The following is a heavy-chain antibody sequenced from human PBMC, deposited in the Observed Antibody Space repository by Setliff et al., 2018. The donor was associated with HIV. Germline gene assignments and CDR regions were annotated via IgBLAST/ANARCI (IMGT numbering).Heavy chain of an antibody. CDR2: IHSSGTT. D-gene: IGHD3-16*01. CDR3: AKVANLWDTWGYFDY. Sequence: SETLSLTCTVSGGSFSSTTYSWGWIRQPPGMGLEWIGTIHSSGTTDYNPSLKSRVAMSVDTSRSQFSLRAEDTAVYYCAKVANLWDTWGYFDYWGRGTLVTVSS. CDR1: GGSFSSTTYS. V-gene: IGHV4-39*01. J-gene: IGHJ4*02.